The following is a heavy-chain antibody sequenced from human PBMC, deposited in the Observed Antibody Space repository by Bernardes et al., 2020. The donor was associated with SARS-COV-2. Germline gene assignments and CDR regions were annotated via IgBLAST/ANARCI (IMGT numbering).Heavy chain of an antibody. CDR3: VKGVVGFTSGWAFDN. J-gene: IGHJ4*02. V-gene: IGHV3-23*01. D-gene: IGHD6-19*01. CDR1: GFIFNSYS. CDR2: ISGSGGKT. Sequence: GGSLRLSCVASGFIFNSYSMSWVRQVPGRGLEWVSGISGSGGKTYYADSVKGRFSISRDTSKETLYVEMNNLRAEDTAVYYCVKGVVGFTSGWAFDNWGQGTLVTVSS.